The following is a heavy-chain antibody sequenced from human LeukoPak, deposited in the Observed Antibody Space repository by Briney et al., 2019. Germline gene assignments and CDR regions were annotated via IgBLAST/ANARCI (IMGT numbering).Heavy chain of an antibody. Sequence: GGSLRLSCAASGFTFSSYAMSWVRQAPGKGLEWVSVIYSGGSTEHAGSVKGRFTISRDDSKNTLYLQMNSLRHEDTAVYYCARERGGDGYSEFDYWGQGTLVTVSS. V-gene: IGHV3-66*02. J-gene: IGHJ4*02. CDR3: ARERGGDGYSEFDY. CDR1: GFTFSSYA. CDR2: IYSGGST. D-gene: IGHD5-24*01.